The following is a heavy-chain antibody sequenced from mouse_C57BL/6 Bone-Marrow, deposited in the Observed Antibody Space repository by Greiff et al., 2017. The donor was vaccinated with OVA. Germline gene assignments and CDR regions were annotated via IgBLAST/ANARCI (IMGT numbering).Heavy chain of an antibody. CDR2: IFPGSGST. Sequence: VQLQESGPELVKPGASVKISCKASGYTFTDYYINWVKQRPGQGLEWIGWIFPGSGSTYYTAKFQGKATLTVDKSSSTAYMLLSSLTSEDSAVYFCASDGYSDWYFDVWGTGTTVTVSS. D-gene: IGHD2-3*01. CDR1: GYTFTDYY. J-gene: IGHJ1*03. V-gene: IGHV1-75*01. CDR3: ASDGYSDWYFDV.